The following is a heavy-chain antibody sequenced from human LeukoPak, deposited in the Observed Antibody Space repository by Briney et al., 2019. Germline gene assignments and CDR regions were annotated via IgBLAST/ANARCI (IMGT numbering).Heavy chain of an antibody. V-gene: IGHV3-48*01. D-gene: IGHD3-10*01. CDR1: GFTFSTYS. J-gene: IGHJ4*02. CDR3: ARDRYGSGSYYHDY. Sequence: GGSLRLSCAASGFTFSTYSMNWVRQAPGKGLEWVSYISISSGIIYYADSVKGRFTISRDNAKNSLYPQMNSLRAEDTAVYYCARDRYGSGSYYHDYWGQGTLVTVSS. CDR2: ISISSGII.